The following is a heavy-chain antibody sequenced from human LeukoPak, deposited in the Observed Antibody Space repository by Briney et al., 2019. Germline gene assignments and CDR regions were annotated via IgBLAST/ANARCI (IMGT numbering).Heavy chain of an antibody. CDR2: LYYSGST. CDR1: GGSISSSSYY. CDR3: ARHHFTGITDAFDI. D-gene: IGHD3-10*01. J-gene: IGHJ3*02. V-gene: IGHV4-39*01. Sequence: SETLSLTCTVSGGSISSSSYYWGWIRQPPGKGLEWIGSLYYSGSTYYNPSLKGRVTISVDTSKNQFSLKLTSVTATDTAVFYCARHHFTGITDAFDIWGQGTMVTVSS.